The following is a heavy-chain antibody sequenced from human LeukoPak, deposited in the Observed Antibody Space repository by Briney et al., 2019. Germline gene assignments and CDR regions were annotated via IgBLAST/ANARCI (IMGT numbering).Heavy chain of an antibody. D-gene: IGHD3-22*01. CDR1: GYTFTSYG. CDR2: ISAYNGNT. CDR3: ARESYDSSGYYHDDY. Sequence: ASVKVSCKASGYTFTSYGISWVRQAPGQGLEWMGWISAYNGNTNYAQKLQGRVTMTTDTSTSTAYMELRSLRSDDTAVYYCARESYDSSGYYHDDYWGQGTLVTVSS. V-gene: IGHV1-18*01. J-gene: IGHJ4*02.